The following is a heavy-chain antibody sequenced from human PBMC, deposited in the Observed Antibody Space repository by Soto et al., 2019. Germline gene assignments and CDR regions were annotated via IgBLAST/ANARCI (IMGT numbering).Heavy chain of an antibody. CDR2: ISYSGTT. J-gene: IGHJ5*02. CDR3: ARGRGYSYGLDP. D-gene: IGHD5-18*01. CDR1: GDSISSNNNE. Sequence: PSDTLSLSCTGSGDSISSNNNEWSWIRQRPGEGLEWIGFISYSGTTSYSPSLKSRVAISLDTSKNQFSLSLSSVTAADTAVYYCARGRGYSYGLDPWGQGTLVT. V-gene: IGHV4-30-4*02.